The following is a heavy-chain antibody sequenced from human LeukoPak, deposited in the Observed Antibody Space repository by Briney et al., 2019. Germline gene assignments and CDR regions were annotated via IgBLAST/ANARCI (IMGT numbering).Heavy chain of an antibody. CDR3: ASLLTYSSGWSDYFDY. D-gene: IGHD6-19*01. J-gene: IGHJ4*02. V-gene: IGHV3-74*01. Sequence: GGSLRLSCAASGFTFSSYWMHWVRQAPGKGLVWVSRINSDGSSTNYADSVKGRFTISRDNSKNTLYLQMNSLRAEDTAVYYCASLLTYSSGWSDYFDYWGQGTLVTVSS. CDR1: GFTFSSYW. CDR2: INSDGSST.